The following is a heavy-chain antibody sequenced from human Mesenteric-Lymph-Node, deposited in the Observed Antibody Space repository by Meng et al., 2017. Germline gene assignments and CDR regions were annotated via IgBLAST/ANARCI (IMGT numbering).Heavy chain of an antibody. D-gene: IGHD1-26*01. CDR1: GVSITSRDYY. Sequence: SETLSLTCTVSGVSITSRDYYWGWTRQTPGKGLEWIASIHSSGSTYRNQSLRSRVTISVDTSKNQFSLKLSSVTAADTAVYYCARGVGAISKSGGQNYFDYWGQGTLVTVSS. CDR2: IHSSGST. J-gene: IGHJ4*02. CDR3: ARGVGAISKSGGQNYFDY. V-gene: IGHV4-39*07.